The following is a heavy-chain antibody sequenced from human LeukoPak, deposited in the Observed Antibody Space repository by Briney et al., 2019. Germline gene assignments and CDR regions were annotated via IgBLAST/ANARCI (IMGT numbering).Heavy chain of an antibody. CDR2: IHYSGSA. CDR1: GGSTSSRGYY. Sequence: PSQTLSLTCTVSGGSTSSRGYYWSWIRQHPGKGLEWIGYIHYSGSAFYNPSLETRLTISVDTSKNQFSLKLSSMTAADAAVYYCARGIDSSNYYLYFDLWGRGTLVTVSS. V-gene: IGHV4-31*03. J-gene: IGHJ2*01. D-gene: IGHD3-22*01. CDR3: ARGIDSSNYYLYFDL.